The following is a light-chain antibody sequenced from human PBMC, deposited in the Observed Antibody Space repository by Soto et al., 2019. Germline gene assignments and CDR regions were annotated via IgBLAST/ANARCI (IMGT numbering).Light chain of an antibody. CDR2: DTS. J-gene: IGKJ1*01. CDR3: HQRQSWPRT. V-gene: IGKV3-11*01. CDR1: QSVGSLY. Sequence: EIVLTQSPGTVYLSPGERATLSCRASQSVGSLYLAWYQQKPGQAPRLLIYDTSTRATGVPARFSASGSGTDFTLTISDVQPEDFALYYCHQRQSWPRTFGQGTKVDIK.